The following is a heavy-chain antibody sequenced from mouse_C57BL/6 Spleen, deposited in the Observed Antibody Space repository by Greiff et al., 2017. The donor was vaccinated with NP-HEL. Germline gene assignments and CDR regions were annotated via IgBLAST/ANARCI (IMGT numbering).Heavy chain of an antibody. CDR2: IDPSDSYT. V-gene: IGHV1-69*01. Sequence: VQLQQPGAELVMPGASVKLSCKASGYTFTSYWMPWVKQRPGQGLEWIGEIDPSDSYTNYNQKFKGKSTLTVDKSSSTAYMQLSSLTSEDSAVYYGARFITTVEGDARDYWGQGTSVTVSS. D-gene: IGHD1-1*01. CDR1: GYTFTSYW. CDR3: ARFITTVEGDARDY. J-gene: IGHJ4*01.